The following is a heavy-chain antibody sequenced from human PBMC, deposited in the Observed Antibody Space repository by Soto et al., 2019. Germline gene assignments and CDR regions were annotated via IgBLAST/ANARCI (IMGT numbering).Heavy chain of an antibody. Sequence: EVQLVESGGGLVQHGSSLRLSCAASGFNFDDYAMHWVRQAQGKGLEWVSGISWNSGSIGYADSVKGRFTISRDNAKNSLYLQMNSLRSEDTALYYCARVPAATYYYYMDVWGKGTTVTVSS. D-gene: IGHD2-2*01. V-gene: IGHV3-9*01. CDR3: ARVPAATYYYYMDV. CDR1: GFNFDDYA. J-gene: IGHJ6*03. CDR2: ISWNSGSI.